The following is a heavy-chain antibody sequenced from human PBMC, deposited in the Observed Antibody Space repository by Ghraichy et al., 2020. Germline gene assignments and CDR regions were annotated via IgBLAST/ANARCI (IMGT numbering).Heavy chain of an antibody. D-gene: IGHD6-19*01. CDR3: ARREAGYSSD. J-gene: IGHJ4*02. Sequence: GGSLRLSCAASGSTFSSYSMNWIRQAPGKGLEWVSSISSSSTYIYYADSVKGRFTISRDNAKNSLYLQMNSLRADDTAVYYCARREAGYSSDWGQGTLVTVSS. V-gene: IGHV3-21*01. CDR2: ISSSSTYI. CDR1: GSTFSSYS.